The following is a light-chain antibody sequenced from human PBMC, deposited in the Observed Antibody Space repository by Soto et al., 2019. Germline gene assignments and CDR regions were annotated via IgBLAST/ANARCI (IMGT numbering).Light chain of an antibody. CDR1: QSVSSN. J-gene: IGKJ2*01. V-gene: IGKV3-15*01. Sequence: EIVMTQSPATLSVSPGERATLSCRASQSVSSNLAWYQQKPGQAPRLLIYGASTRATGIPARFSGSGSGTEFTLTISSLQSEDFATYFCQRTNSFPPYIFGQGTKLEI. CDR3: QRTNSFPPYI. CDR2: GAS.